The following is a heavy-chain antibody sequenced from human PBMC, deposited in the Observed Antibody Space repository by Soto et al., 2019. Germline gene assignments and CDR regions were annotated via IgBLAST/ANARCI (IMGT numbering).Heavy chain of an antibody. D-gene: IGHD3-10*01. CDR3: AGARFAFFDF. V-gene: IGHV4-30-4*01. CDR2: IYYSGRS. J-gene: IGHJ4*02. Sequence: SETLSLTCTVSGGSFSNDDYYWSWIRQPPGKGLEWIGYIYYSGRSNYNPSLKNRVDFSTDTSQKQFSLRLNSVTAADTAVYFCAGARFAFFDFWGQGILVTVSS. CDR1: GGSFSNDDYY.